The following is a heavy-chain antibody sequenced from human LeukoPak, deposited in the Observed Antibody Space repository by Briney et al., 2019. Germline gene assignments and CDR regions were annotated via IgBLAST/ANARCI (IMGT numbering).Heavy chain of an antibody. CDR1: GFSLSSFG. D-gene: IGHD3-16*01. V-gene: IGHV3-30*02. Sequence: GGSLRLSCAASGFSLSSFGIHWVRQAPGKALEWVAFIRYDGNNKYYADSVKGRFTISRDNSKNTLYLQMNSLRPEDTAEYYCAKDYGDTVMLFDYWGQGTLVTVSS. CDR2: IRYDGNNK. CDR3: AKDYGDTVMLFDY. J-gene: IGHJ4*02.